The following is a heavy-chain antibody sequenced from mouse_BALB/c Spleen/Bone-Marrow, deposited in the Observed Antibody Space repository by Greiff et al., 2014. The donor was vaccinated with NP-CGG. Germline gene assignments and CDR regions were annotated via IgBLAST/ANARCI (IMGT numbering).Heavy chain of an antibody. Sequence: VQLQQSGPELEKPGASVKISCKASGYSFTDSNMNWVKQSNGKNLEWIGNIDPYYGGTSYSQKFKGKVTLTVDKSSSTAYMQLRSLTSEDSAVYYCAKKDYGSSSFDYWGQGTTLTVSS. CDR1: GYSFTDSN. CDR3: AKKDYGSSSFDY. D-gene: IGHD1-1*01. V-gene: IGHV1-39*01. CDR2: IDPYYGGT. J-gene: IGHJ2*01.